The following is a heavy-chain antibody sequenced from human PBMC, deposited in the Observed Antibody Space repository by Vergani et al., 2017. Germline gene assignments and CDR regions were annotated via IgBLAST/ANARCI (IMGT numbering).Heavy chain of an antibody. CDR3: TRDLSVPWELLPIY. V-gene: IGHV3-49*03. J-gene: IGHJ4*02. CDR2: IRSKAYGGTT. Sequence: EVQLVESGGGLVQPGRSLRLSCTASGFTFGDYAMSWFRQAPGKGLEWVGFIRSKAYGGTTEYAASVKGRFTISRDDSKSIAYLQMNSLKTEDTAVYYCTRDLSVPWELLPIYGGQGTLVTVSS. CDR1: GFTFGDYA. D-gene: IGHD1-26*01.